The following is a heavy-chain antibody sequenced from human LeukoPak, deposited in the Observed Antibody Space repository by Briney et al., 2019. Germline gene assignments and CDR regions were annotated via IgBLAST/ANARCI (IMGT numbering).Heavy chain of an antibody. V-gene: IGHV3-69-1*02. CDR2: ISSSSTI. CDR1: GFTFSDYY. Sequence: GGSLRLSCAASGFTFSDYYMNWVRQAQGKGLEWVSSISSSSTIYYADSVKGRFTISRDNAKNSLYLQMNSLRAEDTAVYYCARDFRTYYFDYWGQGTLVTVSS. CDR3: ARDFRTYYFDY. J-gene: IGHJ4*02. D-gene: IGHD1-14*01.